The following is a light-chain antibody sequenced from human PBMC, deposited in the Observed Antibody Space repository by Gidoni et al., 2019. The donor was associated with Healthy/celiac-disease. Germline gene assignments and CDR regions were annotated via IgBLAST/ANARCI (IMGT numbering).Light chain of an antibody. J-gene: IGKJ1*01. CDR2: AAS. CDR3: QQYYSYPRT. V-gene: IGKV1-8*01. Sequence: AIRVTESPSPLSASTGDRVTITCRASQGISSYLDWYQQKPGKAPKLLIYAASTLQSGVPSRFSGSGSGTDFTLTISCLQSEDFATYYCQQYYSYPRTFGQGTKVEIK. CDR1: QGISSY.